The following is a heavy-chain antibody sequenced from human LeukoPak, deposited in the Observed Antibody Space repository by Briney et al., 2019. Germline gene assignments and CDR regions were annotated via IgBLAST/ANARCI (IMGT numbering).Heavy chain of an antibody. V-gene: IGHV3-30*02. CDR1: GFTFSSYG. Sequence: SGGSLRLSCAASGFTFSSYGMHWVRQAPGKGLEWVAFIRYDGSSKYYADSVKGRFTISRDNSKNTLYLQMNSLRAEDTAVYYCAKERNYYDSSGYYSVAGGPDYWGQGTLVTVSS. CDR3: AKERNYYDSSGYYSVAGGPDY. J-gene: IGHJ4*02. CDR2: IRYDGSSK. D-gene: IGHD3-22*01.